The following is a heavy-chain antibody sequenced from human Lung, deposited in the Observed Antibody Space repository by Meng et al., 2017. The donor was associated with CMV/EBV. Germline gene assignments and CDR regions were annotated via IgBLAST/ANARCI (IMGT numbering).Heavy chain of an antibody. Sequence: GGSXRLXXAASGFIFSNYAMSWVRQAPGKGLEWISFMSGSGSMMFYVDSVRGRFTISRDSSKNTLYLQMNSLRAEDTAVYYCAKKGGDGALHYFDYWGQGTXVTVSS. CDR3: AKKGGDGALHYFDY. D-gene: IGHD3-16*01. CDR2: MSGSGSMM. CDR1: GFIFSNYA. J-gene: IGHJ4*02. V-gene: IGHV3-23*01.